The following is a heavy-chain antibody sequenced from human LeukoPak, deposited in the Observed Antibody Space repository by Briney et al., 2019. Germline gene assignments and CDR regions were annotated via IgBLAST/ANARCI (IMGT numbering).Heavy chain of an antibody. J-gene: IGHJ4*02. D-gene: IGHD3-9*01. CDR1: GFTFDDYA. CDR2: ISWNSGSI. CDR3: AKSPYDILTEIDY. Sequence: PGGSLRFSCAASGFTFDDYAMHWVRQAPGKGLEWVSGISWNSGSIGYADSVKGRFTISKENAKTSLYLQMNSLRAEDTALYYCAKSPYDILTEIDYWGQGTLVTVSS. V-gene: IGHV3-9*01.